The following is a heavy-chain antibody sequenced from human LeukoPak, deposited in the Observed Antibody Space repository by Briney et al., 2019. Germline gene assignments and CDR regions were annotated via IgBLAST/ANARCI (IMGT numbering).Heavy chain of an antibody. CDR1: GFTFSSYS. J-gene: IGHJ4*02. CDR3: ARGPGSQTNY. D-gene: IGHD1-26*01. CDR2: ISSSSSYI. V-gene: IGHV3-21*01. Sequence: GGSLRLSRAASGFTFSSYSMNWVRQAPGKGLEWVSSISSSSSYIYYADSVKGRFTISRDNAKNSLYLQMNSLRAEDTAVYYCARGPGSQTNYWGQGTLVTVSS.